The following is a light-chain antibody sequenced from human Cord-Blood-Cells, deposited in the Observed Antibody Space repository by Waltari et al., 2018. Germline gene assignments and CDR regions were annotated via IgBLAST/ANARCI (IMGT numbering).Light chain of an antibody. J-gene: IGLJ2*01. V-gene: IGLV3-21*04. CDR3: QVWDSSSDHVV. CDR1: NIGRKS. CDR2: YDS. Sequence: YVLTQPPSVSVATGKTARITCGGNNIGRKSVHWYQQKPGQAPVLVIYYDSDRPSGIPERFSGSNSGNTATLTISRVEAGDEADYYCQVWDSSSDHVVFGGGTKLTVL.